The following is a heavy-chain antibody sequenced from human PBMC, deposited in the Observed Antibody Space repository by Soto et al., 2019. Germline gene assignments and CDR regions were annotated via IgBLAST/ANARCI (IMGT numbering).Heavy chain of an antibody. CDR1: GYSFTSYW. D-gene: IGHD6-25*01. V-gene: IGHV5-51*01. CDR3: ARHESSGPYYYYMDV. Sequence: GESLKISCKGSGYSFTSYWIGWVRQMPGKGLEWMGIIYPGDSDTRYSPSFQGQVTISAAKSISTAYLQWSSLKASDTAMYYCARHESSGPYYYYMDVWGKGTTVTVSS. J-gene: IGHJ6*03. CDR2: IYPGDSDT.